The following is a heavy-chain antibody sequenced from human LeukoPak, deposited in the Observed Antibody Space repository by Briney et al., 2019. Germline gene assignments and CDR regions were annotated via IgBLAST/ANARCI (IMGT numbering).Heavy chain of an antibody. Sequence: GGSLRLSCAASGFTFNSYTMNWVRQAPGKGLEWASSISPSGISTWHADSVKGRLIISRDNAKNSVHLLMTNLRVDDTAVYYCGRDFLGESGAGGPWGQGILVTVSS. CDR2: ISPSGIST. V-gene: IGHV3-21*01. D-gene: IGHD3-10*01. CDR1: GFTFNSYT. CDR3: GRDFLGESGAGGP. J-gene: IGHJ5*02.